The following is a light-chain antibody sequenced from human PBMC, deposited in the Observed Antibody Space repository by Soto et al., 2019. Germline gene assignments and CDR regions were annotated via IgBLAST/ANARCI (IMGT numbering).Light chain of an antibody. CDR1: QSVDTTF. CDR3: QRYMSSVR. V-gene: IGKV3-20*01. Sequence: IVLTQSPGSLSLSPGQSATLSCRASQSVDTTFFAWYQKKPGQAPRLLIYGASKRATGIPARVRGSGSGTDFTVIILSLAPQDFAVYYWQRYMSSVRFGQGPRWTS. CDR2: GAS. J-gene: IGKJ1*01.